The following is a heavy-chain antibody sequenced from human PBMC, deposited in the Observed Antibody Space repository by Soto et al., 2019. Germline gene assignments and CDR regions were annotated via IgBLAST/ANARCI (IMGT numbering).Heavy chain of an antibody. Sequence: GASVKVSCKASGYTFTSYAMHWLRQAPGQRLEWMGWINAGNGNTKYSQKFQGRVTITRDTSASTAYMELSSLRSEDTAVYYCAREKGVPNGFDPWGQGTLVTVSS. J-gene: IGHJ5*02. CDR1: GYTFTSYA. V-gene: IGHV1-3*01. D-gene: IGHD3-3*01. CDR2: INAGNGNT. CDR3: AREKGVPNGFDP.